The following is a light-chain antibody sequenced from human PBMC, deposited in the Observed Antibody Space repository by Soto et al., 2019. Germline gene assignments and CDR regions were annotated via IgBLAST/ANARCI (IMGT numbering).Light chain of an antibody. Sequence: QSALTQPASVSGSPGQSITISCTGTSSDVGGYNFVSWYQQHPGKAPKIMIYDVTNRPSGVSNRFSGSKSGNTASLTISGLQDEDEADYYCSSYTSSSTILFGTGTKLTVL. V-gene: IGLV2-14*01. CDR1: SSDVGGYNF. J-gene: IGLJ1*01. CDR3: SSYTSSSTIL. CDR2: DVT.